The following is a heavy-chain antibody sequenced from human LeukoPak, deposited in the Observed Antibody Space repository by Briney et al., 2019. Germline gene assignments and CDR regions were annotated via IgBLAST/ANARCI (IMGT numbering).Heavy chain of an antibody. V-gene: IGHV4-34*01. CDR1: GGSFSGYY. D-gene: IGHD6-19*01. CDR3: ARSYSSGWYDGP. CDR2: INHSGST. Sequence: ETLSLTCAVYGGSFSGYYWSWIRQPPGKGLEWIGEINHSGSTNYNPSLKSRVTISVDTSKNQFSLKLSSVTTAETAVYYCARSYSSGWYDGPWGQGTLVAVSS. J-gene: IGHJ5*02.